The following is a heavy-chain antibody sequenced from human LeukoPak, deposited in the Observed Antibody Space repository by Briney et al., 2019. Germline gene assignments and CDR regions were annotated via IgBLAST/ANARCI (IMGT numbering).Heavy chain of an antibody. CDR3: AKDSEQWLAGGADY. CDR2: ISSSSSYI. J-gene: IGHJ4*02. V-gene: IGHV3-11*05. D-gene: IGHD6-19*01. Sequence: GGSLRLSCAASGFTFSDYYMSWIRQAPGKGLEWVSSISSSSSYIYYADSVKGRFTISRDNAKNSLNLQMNSLRAEDTALYYCAKDSEQWLAGGADYWGQGTQVTVSS. CDR1: GFTFSDYY.